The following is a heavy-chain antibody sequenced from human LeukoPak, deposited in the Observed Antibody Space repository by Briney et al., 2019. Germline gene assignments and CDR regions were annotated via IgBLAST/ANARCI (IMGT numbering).Heavy chain of an antibody. CDR1: GGSFSGYY. D-gene: IGHD3-22*01. CDR2: INHSGST. V-gene: IGHV4-34*01. Sequence: SETLSLTCAVYGGSFSGYYWSWIRQPPGKGLEWIGEINHSGSTNYNPSLKSRVTLSVDTSKNQFSLKLSSVTAADTAVYYCARGRRTKEDYDSSGYYGYWGQGTLVTVSS. J-gene: IGHJ4*02. CDR3: ARGRRTKEDYDSSGYYGY.